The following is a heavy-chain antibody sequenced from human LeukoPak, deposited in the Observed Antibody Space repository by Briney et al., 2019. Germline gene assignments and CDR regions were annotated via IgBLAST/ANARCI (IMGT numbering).Heavy chain of an antibody. CDR2: TYLSGNT. J-gene: IGHJ5*02. D-gene: IGHD1-26*01. Sequence: PSETLSLTCSVSGASIKNYYWNWIRQPPGEGLEWIGNTYLSGNTNYNPSLRGRVTISLDTSKSRFSLKMSSVTAADTAVYYCAKDWELGSWGQGTLVTISS. V-gene: IGHV4-59*01. CDR1: GASIKNYY. CDR3: AKDWELGS.